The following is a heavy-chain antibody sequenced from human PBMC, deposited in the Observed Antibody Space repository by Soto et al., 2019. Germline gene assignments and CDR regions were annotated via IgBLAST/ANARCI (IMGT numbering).Heavy chain of an antibody. CDR1: GGSFSGYY. V-gene: IGHV4-34*01. Sequence: LSLTCAVYGGSFSGYYWSWIRQPPGKGLEWIGEINHSGSTNYNPSLKSRVTISVDTSKNQFSLKLSSVTAADTAVYYCARGYQNRIAARPNWFDPWGQGTLVTVSS. D-gene: IGHD6-6*01. J-gene: IGHJ5*02. CDR2: INHSGST. CDR3: ARGYQNRIAARPNWFDP.